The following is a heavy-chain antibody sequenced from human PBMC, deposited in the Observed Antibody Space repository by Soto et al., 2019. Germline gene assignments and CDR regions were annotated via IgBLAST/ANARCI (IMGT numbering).Heavy chain of an antibody. CDR2: ISFEGSKK. J-gene: IGHJ3*01. CDR1: GFIFSSYP. V-gene: IGHV3-30*04. D-gene: IGHD4-17*01. Sequence: QVQLVESGGGVVQPGRSLRLSCAASGFIFSSYPMQWIRQVPGKGLEWVAVISFEGSKKYYAASVRGRFTISRDNSKNTMDLQMNSLRVEDTAVYYCARANYGDTALDLWGQGTMVTVSS. CDR3: ARANYGDTALDL.